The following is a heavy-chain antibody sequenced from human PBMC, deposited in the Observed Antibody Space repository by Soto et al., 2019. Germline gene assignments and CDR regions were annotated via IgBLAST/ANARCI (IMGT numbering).Heavy chain of an antibody. CDR2: ISYTGNT. J-gene: IGHJ2*01. V-gene: IGHV4-59*01. CDR3: ARSPLTADSVGYFDL. Sequence: QVQLQESGPGLVKPSETLSLTCTVSGDSTGNYYWNWIRQPLGKGLEWIAYISYTGNTKYNASLKSRLTISVDTSKSQFSLKLSSVTAADTAVYCCARSPLTADSVGYFDLWGRGTLVTVSS. D-gene: IGHD5-18*01. CDR1: GDSTGNYY.